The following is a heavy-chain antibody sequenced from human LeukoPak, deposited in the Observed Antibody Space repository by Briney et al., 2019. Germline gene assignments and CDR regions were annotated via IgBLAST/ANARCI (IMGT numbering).Heavy chain of an antibody. V-gene: IGHV3-7*01. CDR1: GFTFSSYW. CDR2: IKQDGSEK. D-gene: IGHD5-18*01. CDR3: ARADSYADRYYYYYYYMDV. Sequence: GGSLRLSCAASGFTFSSYWMSWVRQAPGKGREWVANIKQDGSEKYYVDSVKGRFTISRDNAKNSLYLQMNSLRAEDTAVYYCARADSYADRYYYYYYYMDVWGKGTTVTVSS. J-gene: IGHJ6*03.